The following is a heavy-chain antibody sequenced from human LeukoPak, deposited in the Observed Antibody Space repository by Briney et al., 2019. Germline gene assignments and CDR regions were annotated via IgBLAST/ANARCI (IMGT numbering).Heavy chain of an antibody. V-gene: IGHV4-34*01. Sequence: SETLSLTCAVYGGSFSGYYWSWIRQPPGKGLEWIGEINHSGSTNYNPSLKSRVTISVDTSKNQFSLKPSSVTAADTAVYYCARVENDDILTGYYWFDPWGQGTLVTVSS. CDR1: GGSFSGYY. D-gene: IGHD3-9*01. CDR3: ARVENDDILTGYYWFDP. CDR2: INHSGST. J-gene: IGHJ5*02.